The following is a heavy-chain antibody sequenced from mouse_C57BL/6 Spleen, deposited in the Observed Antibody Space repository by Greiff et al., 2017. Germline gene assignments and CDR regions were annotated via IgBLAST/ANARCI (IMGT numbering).Heavy chain of an antibody. CDR2: IWWDDDK. V-gene: IGHV8-8*01. CDR1: GFSLSTFGMG. Sequence: QVTLKVSGPGILQPSQTLSLTCSFSGFSLSTFGMGVGWIRQPSGKVLEWLALIWWDDDKYYNPALKRRLTISKDTSKNQVFLKIANVDTADTATYYCARIGDGSSYDYYFDYWGKGTTLTVSS. CDR3: ARIGDGSSYDYYFDY. J-gene: IGHJ2*01. D-gene: IGHD1-1*01.